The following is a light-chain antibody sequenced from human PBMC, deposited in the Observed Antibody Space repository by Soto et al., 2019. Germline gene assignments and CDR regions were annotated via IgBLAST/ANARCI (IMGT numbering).Light chain of an antibody. CDR2: AAS. CDR3: QQSYNTLA. J-gene: IGKJ3*01. Sequence: DIHMTQSPSSVSASVGDRVTITCRASQGISRYLNWYQQKPGKAPKLLIFAASSLQSGVPSGFSGSGSGTEFTLAISSLQPEDFATYYCQQSYNTLAFGPGTKVDIK. V-gene: IGKV1-39*01. CDR1: QGISRY.